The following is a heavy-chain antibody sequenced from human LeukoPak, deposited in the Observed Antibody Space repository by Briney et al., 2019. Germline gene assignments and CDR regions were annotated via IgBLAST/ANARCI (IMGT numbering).Heavy chain of an antibody. CDR3: ARAPIVLMVYARDYYYYYMDV. CDR1: GGTFSSYA. V-gene: IGHV1-69*05. J-gene: IGHJ6*03. D-gene: IGHD2-8*01. Sequence: SVKVSCKASGGTFSSYAISWVRQAPGQGLEWMGGIIPIFGTANYAQKFQGRVTITTDESTSTAYMELSSLRSEDTAVYYCARAPIVLMVYARDYYYYYMDVWGKGTTVTVSS. CDR2: IIPIFGTA.